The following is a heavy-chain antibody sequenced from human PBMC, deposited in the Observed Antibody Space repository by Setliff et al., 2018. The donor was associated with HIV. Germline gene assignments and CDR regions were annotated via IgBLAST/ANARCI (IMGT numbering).Heavy chain of an antibody. CDR2: IYNSGMA. D-gene: IGHD4-4*01. J-gene: IGHJ4*02. Sequence: SETLSLTCSVTGGSISSGGYYWHWVRQHPEKGLEWIGYIYNSGMAFYNPSLKSQISISLDSSKTKFSLKLKSVTAADTAVYYCARGGYGYSSDYFDFWGQGALVTVSS. V-gene: IGHV4-31*01. CDR1: GGSISSGGYY. CDR3: ARGGYGYSSDYFDF.